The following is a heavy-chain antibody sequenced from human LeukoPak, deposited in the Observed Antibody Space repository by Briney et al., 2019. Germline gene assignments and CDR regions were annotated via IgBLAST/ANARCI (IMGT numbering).Heavy chain of an antibody. D-gene: IGHD3-10*01. Sequence: KPSETLSLTCAVYGGSFSGYYWSWIRQPPGKGLEWIGEINHSGSTYYNPSLKSRVTISVDRSKNQFSPKLSSVTAADTAVYYCARNVYYYGSGSFYHHYYYGMDVWGQGTTVTVSS. CDR2: INHSGST. CDR3: ARNVYYYGSGSFYHHYYYGMDV. J-gene: IGHJ6*02. V-gene: IGHV4-34*01. CDR1: GGSFSGYY.